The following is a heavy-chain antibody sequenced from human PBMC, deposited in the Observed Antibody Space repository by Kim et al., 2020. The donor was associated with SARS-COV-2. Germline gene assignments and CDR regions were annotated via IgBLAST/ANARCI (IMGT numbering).Heavy chain of an antibody. V-gene: IGHV4-59*01. CDR2: IYYSGST. Sequence: SETLSLTCTVSGGSISSYYWSWIRQPPGKGLEWIGYIYYSGSTNYNPSLKSRVTISVDTSKNQFSLKLSSVTAADTAVYYCARSAYYDFWSGYSGWFDPWGQGTLVTVSS. CDR1: GGSISSYY. D-gene: IGHD3-3*01. CDR3: ARSAYYDFWSGYSGWFDP. J-gene: IGHJ5*02.